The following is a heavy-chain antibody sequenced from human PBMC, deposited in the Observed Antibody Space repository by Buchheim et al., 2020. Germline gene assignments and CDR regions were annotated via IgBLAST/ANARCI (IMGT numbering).Heavy chain of an antibody. CDR2: ISGSGGST. CDR3: AKALAAAGTPFDY. J-gene: IGHJ4*02. D-gene: IGHD6-13*01. CDR1: GFTFSSYA. Sequence: EVQLLESGGGLVQPGGSLRLSCAASGFTFSSYAMSWVRPAPGKGLEWVSAISGSGGSTYYADSVKGRFTLFRYNSKNTPYLQMNSLRAEDTAVYYCAKALAAAGTPFDYWGQGTL. V-gene: IGHV3-23*01.